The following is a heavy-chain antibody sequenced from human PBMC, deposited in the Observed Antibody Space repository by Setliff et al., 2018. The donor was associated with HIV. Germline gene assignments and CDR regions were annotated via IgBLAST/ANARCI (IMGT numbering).Heavy chain of an antibody. Sequence: SETLSLTCSVSGGSISSYYWSWIRQPPGKGLEWIGCVYYSGGTNYNPSLRSRVTISVDTSKNHFSLKLSSVTAADTAVYYCARDRSHPPYYIDVWGKGTTVTVSS. V-gene: IGHV4-59*12. CDR1: GGSISSYY. J-gene: IGHJ6*03. CDR3: ARDRSHPPYYIDV. CDR2: VYYSGGT.